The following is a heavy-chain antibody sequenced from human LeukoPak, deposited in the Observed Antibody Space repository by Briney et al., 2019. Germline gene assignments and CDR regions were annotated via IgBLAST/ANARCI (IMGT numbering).Heavy chain of an antibody. V-gene: IGHV4-4*07. CDR1: GGSISSYY. D-gene: IGHD5-18*01. CDR2: IYTSGST. J-gene: IGHJ4*02. CDR3: AREEKGIQLWSGIFDY. Sequence: SETLSLTCTVSGGSISSYYWSWIRQPAGKGLEWIGRIYTSGSTNYSPSLKSRVTMSVDTSKNQFSLKLTSVTAADTAVYYCAREEKGIQLWSGIFDYWGQGTLVTVSS.